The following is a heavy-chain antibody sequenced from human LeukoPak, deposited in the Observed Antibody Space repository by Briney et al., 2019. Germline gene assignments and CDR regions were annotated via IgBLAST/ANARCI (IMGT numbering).Heavy chain of an antibody. D-gene: IGHD6-13*01. V-gene: IGHV3-53*01. Sequence: GGSLRLSCAASGFTVSSNYMSWVRQAPGKGLEWVSVIYSGGSTYYADSVKGRFTISRDNSKNTLYLQMNSLRAEDTAVYYCARDRKQQLTNYWYFDLWGRGTLVTVSS. J-gene: IGHJ2*01. CDR2: IYSGGST. CDR1: GFTVSSNY. CDR3: ARDRKQQLTNYWYFDL.